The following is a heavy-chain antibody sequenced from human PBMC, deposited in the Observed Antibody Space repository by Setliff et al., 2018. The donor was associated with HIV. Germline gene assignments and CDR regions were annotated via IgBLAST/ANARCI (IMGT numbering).Heavy chain of an antibody. Sequence: ASVKVSCKASGYTFTGYYMHWVRQAPGQGLEWMGWISAYNGNTNYAQKFQGRVTMTTDTSTSTAHMELRSLRSDDTAVYFCARGYASGSGSYYYDYWGQGTLVTVS. CDR3: ARGYASGSGSYYYDY. CDR2: ISAYNGNT. D-gene: IGHD2-15*01. J-gene: IGHJ4*02. CDR1: GYTFTGYY. V-gene: IGHV1-18*04.